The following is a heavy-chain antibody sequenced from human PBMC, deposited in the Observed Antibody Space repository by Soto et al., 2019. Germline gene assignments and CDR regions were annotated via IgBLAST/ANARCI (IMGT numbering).Heavy chain of an antibody. CDR3: VRSGSDF. J-gene: IGHJ4*02. Sequence: EVQLVESGGGFVQPGGSLRLSCVVSGFTFNNQSMNWIRQAPGKGLEWVSYISSVSNNIKYAGSVKGRFTISRDNARNTLYLQMNSLRDEDTAMYYCVRSGSDFWGQGTLVTVSS. V-gene: IGHV3-48*02. CDR1: GFTFNNQS. CDR2: ISSVSNNI.